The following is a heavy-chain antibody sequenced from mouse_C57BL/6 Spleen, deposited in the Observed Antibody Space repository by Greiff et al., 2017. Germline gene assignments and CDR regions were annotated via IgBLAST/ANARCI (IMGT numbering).Heavy chain of an antibody. CDR3: ARDRDYSNMQFAY. Sequence: EVQLKESGGGLVKPGGSLKLSCAASGFTFSSYAMSWVRQTPEKRLEWVATISDGGSYTNYPDNVKGRFTFSRDNAYNNLYLQMSHLKSEDTAMYYGARDRDYSNMQFAYWGQGTLVTVSA. CDR2: ISDGGSYT. D-gene: IGHD2-5*01. V-gene: IGHV5-4*01. CDR1: GFTFSSYA. J-gene: IGHJ3*01.